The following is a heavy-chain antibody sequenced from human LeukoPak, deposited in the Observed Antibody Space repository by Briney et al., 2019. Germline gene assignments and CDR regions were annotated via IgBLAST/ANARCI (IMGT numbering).Heavy chain of an antibody. CDR3: AKYGVTPGDY. CDR2: ISGSGGST. J-gene: IGHJ4*02. V-gene: IGHV3-23*01. Sequence: GGSLRLSCAASGFTFSDFYMSWIRQAPGKGLEWVSAISGSGGSTYYADSVKGRFTISRDNSKNTLYLQMNSLRAEDTAVYYCAKYGVTPGDYWGQGTLVTVSS. D-gene: IGHD4-17*01. CDR1: GFTFSDFY.